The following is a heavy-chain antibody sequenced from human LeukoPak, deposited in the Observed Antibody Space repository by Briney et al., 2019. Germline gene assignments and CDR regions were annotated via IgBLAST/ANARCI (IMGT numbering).Heavy chain of an antibody. CDR1: GFTFSSYS. CDR2: ISSGSSQI. D-gene: IGHD2-2*01. Sequence: SLRLSCASSGFTFSSYSMNWLRQADGKGLEWVAAISSGSSQIYYAYSVRGRFNISRDNAKNSLYLQMNSLTAEDTAVYDCARDPRVVVPAYYSYYYMDVWGKGTTVTVSS. CDR3: ARDPRVVVPAYYSYYYMDV. V-gene: IGHV3-21*01. J-gene: IGHJ6*03.